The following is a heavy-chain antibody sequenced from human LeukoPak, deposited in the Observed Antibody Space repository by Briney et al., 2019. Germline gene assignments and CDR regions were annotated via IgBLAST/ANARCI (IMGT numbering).Heavy chain of an antibody. V-gene: IGHV1-18*01. D-gene: IGHD6-19*01. J-gene: IGHJ3*02. CDR1: GYTFTSYG. CDR2: ISAYNGNT. CDR3: ARDGGSSGLDAFDI. Sequence: ASVKVSFMASGYTFTSYGISWVRQAPGQGLEWMGWISAYNGNTNYAQKLQGRVTMTTDTSTSTAYMELRSLRSDDTAVYYCARDGGSSGLDAFDIWGQGTMVTVSS.